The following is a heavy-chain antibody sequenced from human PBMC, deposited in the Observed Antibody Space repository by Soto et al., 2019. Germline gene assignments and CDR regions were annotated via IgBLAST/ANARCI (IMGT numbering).Heavy chain of an antibody. CDR1: GFTFSSYA. J-gene: IGHJ5*02. D-gene: IGHD2-2*01. V-gene: IGHV3-23*01. CDR2: ISGSGGST. CDR3: AKEKRGPAAMSLHNWFDP. Sequence: PGGSLRLSCADSGFTFSSYAMSWIRQAPGEGLEWVSAISGSGGSTYYADSVKGRFTISRDNSNNTLYLQMNSLRAEDTAVYYCAKEKRGPAAMSLHNWFDPWGQGTLVTVSS.